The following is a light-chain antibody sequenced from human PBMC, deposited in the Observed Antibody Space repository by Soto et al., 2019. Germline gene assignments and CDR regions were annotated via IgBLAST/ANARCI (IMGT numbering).Light chain of an antibody. CDR3: SSYAGSNNFV. Sequence: ARTQPPSASGFPGRSVTISCTGTSSDVGYYDYVSWYQQHPGKAPKLVIYEVTKRPSGVPDRVSASKSGNTASLTVSGLRAEDEADYYCSSYAGSNNFVFRSGTKVTVL. J-gene: IGLJ1*01. CDR2: EVT. V-gene: IGLV2-8*01. CDR1: SSDVGYYDY.